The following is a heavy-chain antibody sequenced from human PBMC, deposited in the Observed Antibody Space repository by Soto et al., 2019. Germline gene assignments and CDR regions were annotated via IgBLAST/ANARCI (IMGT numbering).Heavy chain of an antibody. D-gene: IGHD3-10*01. CDR1: GDSINSRY. Sequence: SETLSLTCSVSGDSINSRYWSWIRQPPGKGLEWIGYIDYVGSTNYAPSLQSRVTMSVDTSKNQVSLKLSYVTAADTAVYYCVRQRGNYFDFWGQGTLVTVS. V-gene: IGHV4-59*11. CDR2: IDYVGST. CDR3: VRQRGNYFDF. J-gene: IGHJ4*02.